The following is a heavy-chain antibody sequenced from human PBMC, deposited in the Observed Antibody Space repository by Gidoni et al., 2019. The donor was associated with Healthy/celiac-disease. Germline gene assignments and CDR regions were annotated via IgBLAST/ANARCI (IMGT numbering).Heavy chain of an antibody. V-gene: IGHV4-34*01. CDR1: GGSFSGYY. J-gene: IGHJ6*02. CDR2: INHSGST. D-gene: IGHD4-17*01. CDR3: ARFGRARAVTTGDYYYYGMDV. Sequence: QVQLQQWGAGLLKPSETLSLTCAVYGGSFSGYYWSWIRQPPGKGLEWIGEINHSGSTNYNPSLKSRVTISVDTSKNQVSLKLSSVTAADTAVYYCARFGRARAVTTGDYYYYGMDVWGQGTTVTVSS.